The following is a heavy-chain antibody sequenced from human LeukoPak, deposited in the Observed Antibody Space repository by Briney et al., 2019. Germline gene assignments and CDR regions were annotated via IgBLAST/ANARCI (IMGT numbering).Heavy chain of an antibody. D-gene: IGHD3-9*01. CDR3: ARLRFGRYFDWLLSYYYYYGMDV. V-gene: IGHV4-59*01. J-gene: IGHJ6*02. CDR1: GGSISSYY. CDR2: IYYSGST. Sequence: PSETLSLTCTVSGGSISSYYWSWIRQPPGKGLEWIGYIYYSGSTNYNPSLKSRVTISVDTSKNQFSLKLSSVTAADTAVYYCARLRFGRYFDWLLSYYYYYGMDVWGQGTTVTVSS.